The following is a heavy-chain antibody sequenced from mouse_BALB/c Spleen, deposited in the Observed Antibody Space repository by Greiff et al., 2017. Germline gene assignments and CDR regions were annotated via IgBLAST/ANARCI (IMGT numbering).Heavy chain of an antibody. CDR1: GYTFTDYE. J-gene: IGHJ4*01. D-gene: IGHD1-1*01. CDR2: IDPETGGT. CDR3: TYYYGSRNYAMDY. V-gene: IGHV1-15*01. Sequence: QVQLQQSGAELVRPGASVTLSCKASGYTFTDYEMHWVKQTPVHGLEWIGAIDPETGGTAYNQKFKGKATLTADKSSSTAYMELRSLTSEDSAVYYCTYYYGSRNYAMDYWGQGTSVTVSS.